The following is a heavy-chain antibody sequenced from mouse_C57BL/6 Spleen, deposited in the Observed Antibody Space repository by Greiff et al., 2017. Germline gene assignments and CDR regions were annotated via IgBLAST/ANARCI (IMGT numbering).Heavy chain of an antibody. CDR3: ARSYYYGSSYAMDY. CDR2: INPNYGTT. V-gene: IGHV1-39*01. Sequence: QLKESGPELVKPGASVKISCKASGYSFTDYNMNWVKQSNGKSLEWIGVINPNYGTTSYNQKFKGKATLTVDQSSSTAYMQLNSLTSEDSAVYYCARSYYYGSSYAMDYWGQGTSVTVSS. CDR1: GYSFTDYN. J-gene: IGHJ4*01. D-gene: IGHD1-1*01.